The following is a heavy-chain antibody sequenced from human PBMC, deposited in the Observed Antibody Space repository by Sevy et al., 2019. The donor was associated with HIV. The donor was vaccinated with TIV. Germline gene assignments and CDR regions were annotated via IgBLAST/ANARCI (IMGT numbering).Heavy chain of an antibody. CDR2: ISYTSTTI. D-gene: IGHD2-2*01. CDR3: ASSDATSRFCYYYFSMDF. Sequence: GGSLRLSCAVSGFTSNTYNMNWVRQAPGKGLEWVSYISYTSTTIYYADSVRGRFTSTRDNAKNTLYLQMNSLRDEETAVYYGASSDATSRFCYYYFSMDFWGQWTSVTVSS. V-gene: IGHV3-48*02. J-gene: IGHJ6*03. CDR1: GFTSNTYN.